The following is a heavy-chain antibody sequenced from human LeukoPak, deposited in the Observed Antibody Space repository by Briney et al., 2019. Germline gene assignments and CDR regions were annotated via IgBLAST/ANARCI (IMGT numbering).Heavy chain of an antibody. V-gene: IGHV1-2*02. J-gene: IGHJ4*02. CDR3: ARDGEYGTGSYYRGCFDY. Sequence: ASVKVSCKASGYTFTVYYMNWVRQAPGQGLELMGWINPNSGGTNYAQKFQGRVTMTRDTSISTAYMELSRLTSDDTAVYYCARDGEYGTGSYYRGCFDYWGQGTLVTVSS. CDR1: GYTFTVYY. CDR2: INPNSGGT. D-gene: IGHD3-10*01.